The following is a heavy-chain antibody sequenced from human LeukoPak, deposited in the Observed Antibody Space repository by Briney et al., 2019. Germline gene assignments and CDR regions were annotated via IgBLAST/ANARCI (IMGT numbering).Heavy chain of an antibody. V-gene: IGHV4-34*01. Sequence: SETLSLTCAVYGGSFSDYYWNWIRQPPGKGLEWIGEINHSGSTNYNPSLKSRVTISVDTSKNQFSLKLTSVTAADTAVYYCARPPRAGYSTSWYRRVYFEYWGQGTLVTVSS. D-gene: IGHD6-13*01. J-gene: IGHJ4*02. CDR1: GGSFSDYY. CDR3: ARPPRAGYSTSWYRRVYFEY. CDR2: INHSGST.